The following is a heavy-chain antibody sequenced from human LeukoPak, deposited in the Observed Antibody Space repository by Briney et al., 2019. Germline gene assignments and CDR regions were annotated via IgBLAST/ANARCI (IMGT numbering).Heavy chain of an antibody. V-gene: IGHV3-23*01. CDR1: GFSFSSYA. J-gene: IGHJ5*02. CDR3: AKVSLGVRGTFMS. Sequence: PGGSLRLSCAASGFSFSSYAMSWVRQAPGKGLEWVSAISGSGGSTYYADSVKGRFTISRDNSKNTLYLQMNSLRAEDTAVYYCAKVSLGVRGTFMSWGQGTLVTVSS. D-gene: IGHD7-27*01. CDR2: ISGSGGST.